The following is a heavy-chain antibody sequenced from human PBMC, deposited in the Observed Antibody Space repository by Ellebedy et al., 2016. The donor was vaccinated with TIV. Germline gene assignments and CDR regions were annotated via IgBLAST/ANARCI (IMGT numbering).Heavy chain of an antibody. D-gene: IGHD5-12*01. Sequence: GGSLRLXXAASGFTFNSYAMSWVRQSPSKGLEWVSSIGATGGSTAYADSVRGRFTISRDNAKSTLYLQMSGLRAEDTALYYCQYSGFDSLYYFDYWGQGTQVTVSS. CDR3: QYSGFDSLYYFDY. J-gene: IGHJ4*02. CDR2: IGATGGST. CDR1: GFTFNSYA. V-gene: IGHV3-23*01.